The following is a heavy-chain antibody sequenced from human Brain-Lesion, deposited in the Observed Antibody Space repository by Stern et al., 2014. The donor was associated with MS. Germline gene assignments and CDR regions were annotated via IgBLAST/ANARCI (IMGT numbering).Heavy chain of an antibody. CDR3: ARDQRGITIFGVVTDYYYLGMDV. V-gene: IGHV1-2*02. CDR1: GYIFTGYY. CDR2: IHPNIGGT. D-gene: IGHD3-3*01. Sequence: QVQLVQSGAEVKKPGASVKVSCKTSGYIFTGYYIHWVRQAPGQGLEWMAWIHPNIGGTKYAQKVQGRVTMSRDTSISTAYVELSSLTSDDTAVYYCARDQRGITIFGVVTDYYYLGMDVWGQGTTVTVSS. J-gene: IGHJ6*02.